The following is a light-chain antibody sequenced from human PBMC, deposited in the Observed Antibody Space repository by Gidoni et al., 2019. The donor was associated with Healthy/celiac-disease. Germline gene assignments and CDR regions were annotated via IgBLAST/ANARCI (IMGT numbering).Light chain of an antibody. CDR1: QSISSY. CDR3: QQSYSTSRT. CDR2: AAS. J-gene: IGKJ1*01. V-gene: IGKV1-39*01. Sequence: DIQMTQPPSSLSASVGDRVTITCRASQSISSYLNWYQQKPGKAPKLLIYAASSLQSGVPSRFSGSGSGTDFTLTISSLQPEDFATYYCQQSYSTSRTFGQGTKVEIK.